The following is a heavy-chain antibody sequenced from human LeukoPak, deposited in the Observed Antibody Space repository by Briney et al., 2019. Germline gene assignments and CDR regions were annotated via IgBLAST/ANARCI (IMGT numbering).Heavy chain of an antibody. Sequence: SETLSLTCAVYGGSSSGYYWSWIRQPPGKGLEWIGEINHSGSTNYNPSLKSRVTMSVDTSKNQFSLKLSSVTAADTAVYYCARDQPRGYSYGFYYYYYMDVWGKGTTVTVSS. D-gene: IGHD5-18*01. J-gene: IGHJ6*03. CDR2: INHSGST. V-gene: IGHV4-34*01. CDR1: GGSSSGYY. CDR3: ARDQPRGYSYGFYYYYYMDV.